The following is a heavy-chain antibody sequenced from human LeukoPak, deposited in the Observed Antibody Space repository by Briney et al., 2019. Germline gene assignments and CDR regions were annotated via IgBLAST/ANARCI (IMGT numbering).Heavy chain of an antibody. V-gene: IGHV3-66*01. J-gene: IGHJ4*02. D-gene: IGHD6-19*01. CDR2: IYSGGST. CDR3: AKVAVVLNYFDY. CDR1: GFTVSSNY. Sequence: GGSLRLSCAASGFTVSSNYMSWVRQAPGKGLEWVSVIYSGGSTYYADSVKGRFTISRDNAKNSLYLQMNSLRAEDTAVYYCAKVAVVLNYFDYWGQGTLVTVSS.